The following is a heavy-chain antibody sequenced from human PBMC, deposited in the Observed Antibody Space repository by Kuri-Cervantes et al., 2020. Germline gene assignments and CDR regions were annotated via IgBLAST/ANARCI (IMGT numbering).Heavy chain of an antibody. CDR1: GFTFSSYG. Sequence: GESLKISCAASGFTFSSYGMHWVRQAPGKGLEWVAVIWYDGSNKYYAGSVKGRFTISKDNSKNTLYLQMNSLRAEDTAVYYCARDSGYYTYIMDVWGKGTTVTVSS. CDR2: IWYDGSNK. J-gene: IGHJ6*03. CDR3: ARDSGYYTYIMDV. D-gene: IGHD3-3*01. V-gene: IGHV3-33*01.